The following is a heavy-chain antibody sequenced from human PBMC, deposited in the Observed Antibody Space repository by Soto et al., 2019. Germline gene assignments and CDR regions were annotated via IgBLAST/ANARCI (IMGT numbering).Heavy chain of an antibody. J-gene: IGHJ4*02. V-gene: IGHV1-8*02. CDR1: GYSFISND. D-gene: IGHD3-10*01. CDR2: MNANSGIT. CDR3: ARDITSPDY. Sequence: QVQLVQSGAEVKKPGASVKVSCKASGYSFISNDITWVRQATGQGLEWMGWMNANSGITEYAQKYLGRVTMTRNTSISTAYMELTSLRSVDTAVYYCARDITSPDYWGQGTLVTVSS.